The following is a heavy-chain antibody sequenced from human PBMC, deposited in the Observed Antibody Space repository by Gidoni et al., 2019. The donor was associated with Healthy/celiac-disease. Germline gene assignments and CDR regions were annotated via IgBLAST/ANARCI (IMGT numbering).Heavy chain of an antibody. CDR3: ARIDILTGYYFVDY. V-gene: IGHV4-31*03. CDR2: IYYSGST. CDR1: GGSISSGGYY. J-gene: IGHJ4*02. Sequence: QVQLQESGPGLVQPSQTLSLTCTVSGGSISSGGYYWSWIRQHPGKGLAWIGYIYYSGSTYYNPSLKSRVTISVDTSKNQFSLKLSSVTAADTAVYYCARIDILTGYYFVDYWGQGTLVTVSS. D-gene: IGHD3-9*01.